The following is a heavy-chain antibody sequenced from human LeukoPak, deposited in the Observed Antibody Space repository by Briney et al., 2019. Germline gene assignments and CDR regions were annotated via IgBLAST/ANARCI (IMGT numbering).Heavy chain of an antibody. J-gene: IGHJ5*02. Sequence: SETLSLTCTVSGGSISSYYWTWIRQPAGKGLEWIGRIYASGSASYNPSLESRVTMSADTSKNEISLKLTSVTAADTAVYYCSREPEPWGQGTLVTVSS. CDR3: SREPEP. CDR1: GGSISSYY. V-gene: IGHV4-4*07. CDR2: IYASGSA.